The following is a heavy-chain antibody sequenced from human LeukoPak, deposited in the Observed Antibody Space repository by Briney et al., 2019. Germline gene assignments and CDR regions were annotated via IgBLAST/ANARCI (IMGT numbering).Heavy chain of an antibody. CDR1: GFTFGSYE. CDR3: AKDTPLFYHYYGIDV. Sequence: GGSLRLSCAASGFTFGSYEMNWVRQAPGKGLEWVSLISGDGTITYYADSVKGRFTISRDNSKNSLFLEMNSLRSEDTALYYCAKDTPLFYHYYGIDVWGQGTTVTVSS. V-gene: IGHV3-43*02. CDR2: ISGDGTIT. J-gene: IGHJ6*02.